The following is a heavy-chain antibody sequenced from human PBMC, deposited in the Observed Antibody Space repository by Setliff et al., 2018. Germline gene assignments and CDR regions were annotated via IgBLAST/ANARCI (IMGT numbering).Heavy chain of an antibody. D-gene: IGHD3-3*01. CDR3: ARDYYDFWSGYLAGDDAFDI. V-gene: IGHV1-3*01. CDR1: GYTFTSYA. CDR2: INAGNGNT. Sequence: ASVKVSCKSSGYTFTSYAMHWVRQAPGQRLEWMGWINAGNGNTKYSQKFQGRVTITRDTSASTAYMELSSLRSEDTSVYYCARDYYDFWSGYLAGDDAFDIWGQGTMVTVS. J-gene: IGHJ3*02.